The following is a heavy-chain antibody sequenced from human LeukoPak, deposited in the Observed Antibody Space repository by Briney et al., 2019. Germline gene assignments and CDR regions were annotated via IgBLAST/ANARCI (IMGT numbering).Heavy chain of an antibody. Sequence: PGGSLRLSCAASGFTFRSYAMNWVRRAPGKGLEWVSVISGSGGSTYYADSVKGRFTISRDNSKNTLYLQMNSLRAEDTAVYYCSPSGDNDAFDIWGQGTKVTVSS. J-gene: IGHJ3*02. CDR1: GFTFRSYA. V-gene: IGHV3-23*01. D-gene: IGHD3-10*01. CDR2: ISGSGGST. CDR3: SPSGDNDAFDI.